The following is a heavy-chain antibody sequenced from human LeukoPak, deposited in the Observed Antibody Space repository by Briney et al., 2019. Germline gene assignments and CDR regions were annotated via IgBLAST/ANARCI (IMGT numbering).Heavy chain of an antibody. CDR2: IKHNGDEL. D-gene: IGHD3-16*01. J-gene: IGHJ4*02. Sequence: AGSLTLSCAASGFTFSSYWMTWVRQAPGKGLEWVANIKHNGDELNYVDSVEDRFTISSDNAKNSLYLHMTGLRAEDTAVYYCARELRTFDSWGQGTLVTVSS. CDR1: GFTFSSYW. V-gene: IGHV3-7*01. CDR3: ARELRTFDS.